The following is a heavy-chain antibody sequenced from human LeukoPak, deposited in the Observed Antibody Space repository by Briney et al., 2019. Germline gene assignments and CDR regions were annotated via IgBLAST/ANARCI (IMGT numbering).Heavy chain of an antibody. CDR1: EFTFSAYW. J-gene: IGHJ5*02. Sequence: GGSLRLSCAASEFTFSAYWMSWVRQAPGKGLEWVANIKEDGREAYYVDSVKGRFTISRDNAKNSLYLRVNSLRAEDTAVYYCARVTRNSGRHPSLFDNWGQGTLVIVSS. CDR3: ARVTRNSGRHPSLFDN. V-gene: IGHV3-7*01. CDR2: IKEDGREA. D-gene: IGHD1-26*01.